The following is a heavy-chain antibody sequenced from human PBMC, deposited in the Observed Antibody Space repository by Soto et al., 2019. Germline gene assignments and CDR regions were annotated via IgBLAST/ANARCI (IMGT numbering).Heavy chain of an antibody. CDR2: LFPGDFDT. D-gene: IGHD3-16*01. J-gene: IGHJ4*02. CDR1: GYPFTNFW. V-gene: IGHV5-51*01. CDR3: ARLPRTISGTTMLSFDY. Sequence: GESLKISCQASGYPFTNFWVGWVRQMPGKGLEWMGILFPGDFDTRYSPSFQGQVTISADKSIATAYLQWSSLKASGTALYYCARLPRTISGTTMLSFDYWGQGTLVTVSS.